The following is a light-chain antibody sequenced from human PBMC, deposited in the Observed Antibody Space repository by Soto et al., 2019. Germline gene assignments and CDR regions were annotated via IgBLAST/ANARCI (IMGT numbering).Light chain of an antibody. CDR3: QSYHSGNVV. V-gene: IGLV6-57*04. CDR1: SGSIASNY. Sequence: NFMLTQPHSVSESPGKTVTISCTRSSGSIASNYVQWYHQRPGSAPTPVIYEDNERPSGVPARFSGSIDSSSNSASLTISGLKTDDEADYYCQSYHSGNVVFGGGTKLTVL. CDR2: EDN. J-gene: IGLJ2*01.